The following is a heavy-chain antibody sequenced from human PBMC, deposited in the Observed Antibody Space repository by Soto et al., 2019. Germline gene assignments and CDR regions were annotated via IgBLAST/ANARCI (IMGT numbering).Heavy chain of an antibody. CDR3: ARVRMNYDFWSGYYMPYYYGMDV. D-gene: IGHD3-3*01. CDR2: MNPNSGNA. CDR1: GYTFTSYD. J-gene: IGHJ6*02. Sequence: GASVKVSCKASGYTFTSYDINWVRQATGQGLEWMGWMNPNSGNAGYAQKFQGRVTMTRNTSISTAYMELSSLRSEDTAVYYCARVRMNYDFWSGYYMPYYYGMDVWGQGTTVTVSS. V-gene: IGHV1-8*01.